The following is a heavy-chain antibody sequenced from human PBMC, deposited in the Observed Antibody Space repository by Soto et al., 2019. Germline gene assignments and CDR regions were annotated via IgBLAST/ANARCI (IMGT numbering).Heavy chain of an antibody. CDR3: ARGLRSGGYVSDYYYGMDV. J-gene: IGHJ6*02. V-gene: IGHV4-34*01. CDR1: GESFDGYG. D-gene: IGHD6-19*01. Sequence: SGTPSLTCAVSGESFDGYGCSWVGYRPEKGMEWIGEINHSGSTNYNPSLKSRVTISVDTSKNQFSLKLSSVTAADTAVYYCARGLRSGGYVSDYYYGMDVWGQGTTATVS. CDR2: INHSGST.